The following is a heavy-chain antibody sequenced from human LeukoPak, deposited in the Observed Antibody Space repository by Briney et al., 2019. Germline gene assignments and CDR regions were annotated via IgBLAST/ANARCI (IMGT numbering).Heavy chain of an antibody. CDR1: GYSFTGYY. J-gene: IGHJ6*03. CDR3: ARGMEPYYYMDV. D-gene: IGHD1-26*01. CDR2: INPNSGDT. Sequence: ASVKVSCKASGYSFTGYYMHWVRQAPGQGLEWMGWINPNSGDTKYAQKFQGRVTMTRDTSISTAYMELTRLRSDDTAVYYCARGMEPYYYMDVWGKGTTVTVSS. V-gene: IGHV1-2*02.